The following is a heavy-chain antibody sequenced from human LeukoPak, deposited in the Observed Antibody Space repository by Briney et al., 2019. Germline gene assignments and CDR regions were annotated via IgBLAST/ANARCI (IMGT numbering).Heavy chain of an antibody. Sequence: GGSLTLSCAASGFTHRNYAMLGLRQAPGKGLEWVAVISYDGSNKYYADSVKGRFTISRDDSKNTLYLQMNSLTAEDTAMYYCARLDIVLSWGQGAIVTVSS. J-gene: IGHJ5*02. V-gene: IGHV3-30-3*01. CDR3: ARLDIVLS. D-gene: IGHD2-2*03. CDR1: GFTHRNYA. CDR2: ISYDGSNK.